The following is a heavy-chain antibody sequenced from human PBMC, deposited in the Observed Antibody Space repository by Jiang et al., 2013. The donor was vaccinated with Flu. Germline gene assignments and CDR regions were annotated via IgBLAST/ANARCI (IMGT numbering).Heavy chain of an antibody. CDR3: AGGATTVTFNWFDP. J-gene: IGHJ5*02. CDR1: GGSISSGDYY. D-gene: IGHD4-17*01. Sequence: GPGLVKPSQTLSLTCTVSGGSISSGDYYWSWIRQPPGKGLEWVGYIYYSGSTYYNPSLKSRVTISVDTSKNQFSLKLSSVTAADTAVYYCAGGATTVTFNWFDPWGQGTLVHRLL. CDR2: IYYSGST. V-gene: IGHV4-30-4*01.